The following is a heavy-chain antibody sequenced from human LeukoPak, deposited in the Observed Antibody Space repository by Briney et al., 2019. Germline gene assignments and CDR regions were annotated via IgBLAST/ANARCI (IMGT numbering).Heavy chain of an antibody. D-gene: IGHD3-22*01. Sequence: ASVKVSCKASGYTFTSYYMHWVRQAPGQGLEWMGIINPSGGSTNYAQHFQGRVTMTRDISTSTVNMELRTLRSEDTAVYYCARSSSYYDDSSGYYPVYWGQGTLVTVSS. J-gene: IGHJ4*02. CDR1: GYTFTSYY. V-gene: IGHV1-46*01. CDR3: ARSSSYYDDSSGYYPVY. CDR2: INPSGGST.